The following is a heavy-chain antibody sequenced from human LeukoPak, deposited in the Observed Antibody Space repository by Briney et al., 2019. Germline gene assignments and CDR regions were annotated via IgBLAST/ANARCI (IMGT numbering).Heavy chain of an antibody. D-gene: IGHD2-21*02. V-gene: IGHV3-74*01. CDR1: GFPFISYG. Sequence: GGSLRLSCAVSGFPFISYGMQWVRQAPGKGLAWVSRINTDGSGTAYADSVKGRFTISRDNAKNTLYLKMNSLRAEDTALYYCARELPREVTLDYWGQGTLVTVSS. J-gene: IGHJ4*01. CDR2: INTDGSGT. CDR3: ARELPREVTLDY.